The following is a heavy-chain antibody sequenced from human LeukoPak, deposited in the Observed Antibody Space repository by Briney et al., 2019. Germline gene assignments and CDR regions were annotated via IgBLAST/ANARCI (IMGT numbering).Heavy chain of an antibody. D-gene: IGHD3-10*01. CDR3: ARHKMVRGVKLNWFDP. CDR2: IYYSGST. V-gene: IGHV4-39*01. J-gene: IGHJ5*02. Sequence: SETLSLTCTVSGGSISSSSYYWGWIRQPPGKGLERIGSIYYSGSTYYNPSLKSRVTISVDTSKNQFSLKLSSVTAADTAVYYCARHKMVRGVKLNWFDPWGQGTLVTVSS. CDR1: GGSISSSSYY.